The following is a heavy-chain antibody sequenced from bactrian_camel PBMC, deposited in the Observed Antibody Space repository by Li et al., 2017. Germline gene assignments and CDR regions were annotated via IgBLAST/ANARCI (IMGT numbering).Heavy chain of an antibody. CDR2: IRRDGST. Sequence: HVQLVESGGDSVQAGGSLRLSCTISGFIDDDSDMGWYRQAPGNECELVSRIRRDGSTYYADSVKGRFTISKNNPTNTLSLQMNSLSTEDTAVYYCATGGRENWRYSGRGTQVTVS. D-gene: IGHD7*01. CDR1: GFIDDDSD. CDR3: ATGGRENWRY. V-gene: IGHV3S60*01. J-gene: IGHJ4*01.